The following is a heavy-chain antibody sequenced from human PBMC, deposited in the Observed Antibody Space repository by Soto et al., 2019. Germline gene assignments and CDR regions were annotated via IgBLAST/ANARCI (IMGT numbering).Heavy chain of an antibody. CDR2: IYYNGNT. CDR3: TRANWYSEY. J-gene: IGHJ4*02. V-gene: IGHV4-59*11. Sequence: QVQLQESGPGLVKPSETLSLTCTVSGGSISNHYWSWIRQPPGKGLEWIGYIYYNGNTNYNPSLKSRVTMSVDTSKNQISPKFSSVTAADTAVYYCTRANWYSEYWGQGTLVTVSS. CDR1: GGSISNHY. D-gene: IGHD7-27*01.